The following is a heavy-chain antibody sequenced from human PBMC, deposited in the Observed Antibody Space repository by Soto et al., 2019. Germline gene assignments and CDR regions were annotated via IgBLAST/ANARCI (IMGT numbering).Heavy chain of an antibody. J-gene: IGHJ6*02. CDR3: ARDRYDILTGYYRPTPYYYYGMDV. CDR1: GFTVSSHY. Sequence: EVQLVETGGGLIQPGGSLRLSCAASGFTVSSHYMSWVRQAPGKGLEWVSVIYSGGSTYYADSVKGRFTISRDNSKNTLYLQMNSLRAEDTAVYYCARDRYDILTGYYRPTPYYYYGMDVWGQGTTVTVSS. D-gene: IGHD3-9*01. V-gene: IGHV3-53*02. CDR2: IYSGGST.